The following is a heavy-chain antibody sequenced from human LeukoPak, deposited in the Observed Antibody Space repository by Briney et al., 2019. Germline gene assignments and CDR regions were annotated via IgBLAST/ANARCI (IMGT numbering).Heavy chain of an antibody. D-gene: IGHD3-22*01. Sequence: GGSLRLSCAASGFTFSSYWMSWVRQAPGKGLEWVANIKQDGSEKYYVDSVKGRFTISRDNAKNSLYMQMNSLRDEDTAVYYCARLYYYDSSGYYYLGYFDYWGQGTLVTVSS. CDR1: GFTFSSYW. V-gene: IGHV3-7*01. CDR2: IKQDGSEK. J-gene: IGHJ4*02. CDR3: ARLYYYDSSGYYYLGYFDY.